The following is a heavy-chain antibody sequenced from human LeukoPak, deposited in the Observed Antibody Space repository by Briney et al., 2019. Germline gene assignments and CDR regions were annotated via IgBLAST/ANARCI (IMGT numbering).Heavy chain of an antibody. CDR2: ISGSGGST. CDR1: GFTFSSYA. D-gene: IGHD1-26*01. Sequence: GGSLRLSCAASGFTFSSYAMSWVRQAPGKGPEWVSAISGSGGSTYYADSVKGRFTISRDNSKNTLYLQMNSLRAEDTAVYYCARDTWELPVSDAFDIWGQGTMVTVSS. CDR3: ARDTWELPVSDAFDI. V-gene: IGHV3-23*01. J-gene: IGHJ3*02.